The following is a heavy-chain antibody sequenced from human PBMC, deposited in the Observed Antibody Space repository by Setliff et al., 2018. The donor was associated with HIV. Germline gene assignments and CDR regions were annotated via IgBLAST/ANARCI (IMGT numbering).Heavy chain of an antibody. D-gene: IGHD3-10*01. CDR2: INPGGGNT. CDR3: ARGLRGVIKGRYYYMDV. V-gene: IGHV1-46*01. J-gene: IGHJ6*03. CDR1: GYSFTTYY. Sequence: ASVKVSCKASGYSFTTYYIHWMRQAPGQGLEWLAVINPGGGNTNYAQKFQGRVTVTRDTSTSTVYMELNSLRPEDTAAYYCARGLRGVIKGRYYYMDVWGKGTTVTVSS.